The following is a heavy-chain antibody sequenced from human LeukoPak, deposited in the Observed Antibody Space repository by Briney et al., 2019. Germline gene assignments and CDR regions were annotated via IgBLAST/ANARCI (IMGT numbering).Heavy chain of an antibody. D-gene: IGHD6-13*01. CDR1: GFTFSSYA. J-gene: IGHJ1*01. CDR2: ISGSGGST. V-gene: IGHV3-23*01. CDR3: AKEQGAAAGPLVHFQH. Sequence: GGSLRLFCAACGFTFSSYAMSWVRQAPGKGLEWVSAISGSGGSTYYADSVKGRFTISRDNSKNTLYLQMNSLRDEDTAVYYCAKEQGAAAGPLVHFQHWGEGSLVTVSS.